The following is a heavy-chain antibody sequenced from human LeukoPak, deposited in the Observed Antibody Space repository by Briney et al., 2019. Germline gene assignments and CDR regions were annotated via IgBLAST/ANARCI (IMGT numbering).Heavy chain of an antibody. J-gene: IGHJ1*01. Sequence: PGGSLRLSCAASGFDFSTYAMHWVRLTPGKGLEFVSAISKSGDDTSYGNDVRGRFTISRDNIKNTVDLEVGPLRVDDTGIYYCARIPEYWGQGTVVTVSS. CDR2: ISKSGDDT. CDR3: ARIPEY. CDR1: GFDFSTYA. D-gene: IGHD2-2*01. V-gene: IGHV3-64*01.